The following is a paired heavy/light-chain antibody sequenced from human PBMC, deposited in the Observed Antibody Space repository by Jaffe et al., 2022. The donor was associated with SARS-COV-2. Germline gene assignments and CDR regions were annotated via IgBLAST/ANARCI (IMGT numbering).Heavy chain of an antibody. V-gene: IGHV1-69*01. J-gene: IGHJ4*02. D-gene: IGHD1-26*01. CDR3: TRAPYMASPYRH. Sequence: QLVQSATEVKKPGSSVKVSCKASGGDFSNYAINWVRQAPGEGLEWMGGIIPVFGTVMYAQKFQGRVAITADESTSTAYMELNSLKSGDTAIYFCTRAPYMASPYRHWGQGTLVTVSS. CDR2: IIPVFGTV. CDR1: GGDFSNYA.
Light chain of an antibody. Sequence: EIVLTQSPGTLSLSPGERATLYCRASQSITRNYLAWYQHKPGQAPRLLIDEASSRATGVPDRFSGGGSGTDFTFTISRLEPEDFAVYYCQQYDETPPTFGQGTRLDIK. CDR1: QSITRNY. CDR2: EAS. CDR3: QQYDETPPT. V-gene: IGKV3-20*01. J-gene: IGKJ5*01.